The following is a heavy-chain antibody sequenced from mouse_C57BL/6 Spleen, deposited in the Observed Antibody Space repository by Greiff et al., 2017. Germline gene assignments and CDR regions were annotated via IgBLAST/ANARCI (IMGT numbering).Heavy chain of an antibody. J-gene: IGHJ3*01. Sequence: QVQLKESDAELVKPGASVKISCKVSGYTFTDHTIHWMKQRPEQGLEWIGYIYPRDGSTKYNEKFKGKATLTADKSSSTAYMQLNSLTSEDSAVYFCAREGIYDGYYVWFAYWGQGTLVTVSA. V-gene: IGHV1-78*01. CDR2: IYPRDGST. CDR1: GYTFTDHT. D-gene: IGHD2-3*01. CDR3: AREGIYDGYYVWFAY.